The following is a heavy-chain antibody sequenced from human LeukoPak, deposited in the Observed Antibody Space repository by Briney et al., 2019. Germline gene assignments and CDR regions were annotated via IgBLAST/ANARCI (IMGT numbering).Heavy chain of an antibody. Sequence: GGSLRLSCAASGFTFDDYAMHWVRQAPGKGLEWVSGISWNSGSIGYADSVKGRFTISRDNAKNSLYLQMNSLRAEDTALYYCAKDPTNYYGSGSYPNAFDIWGQGAMVTVSS. V-gene: IGHV3-9*01. J-gene: IGHJ3*02. CDR3: AKDPTNYYGSGSYPNAFDI. D-gene: IGHD3-10*01. CDR2: ISWNSGSI. CDR1: GFTFDDYA.